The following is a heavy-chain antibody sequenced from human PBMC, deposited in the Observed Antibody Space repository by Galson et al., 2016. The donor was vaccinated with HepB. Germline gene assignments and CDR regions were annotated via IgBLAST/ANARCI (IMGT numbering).Heavy chain of an antibody. D-gene: IGHD1-1*01. J-gene: IGHJ3*01. CDR3: ARVSGNAFDF. CDR2: VCYPASL. Sequence: PLSLTCTVSGGSISNGAYCWSWLRQHPGKGPEWIGYVCYPASLSYNPSLKGRITLSPDTSKNQLSLTLSSVTAADTATYFCARVSGNAFDFWGQGTRVTVSS. V-gene: IGHV4-31*03. CDR1: GGSISNGAYC.